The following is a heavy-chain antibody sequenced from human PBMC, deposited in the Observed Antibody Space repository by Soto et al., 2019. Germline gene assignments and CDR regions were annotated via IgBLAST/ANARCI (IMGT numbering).Heavy chain of an antibody. J-gene: IGHJ4*02. CDR2: ISAYNGNT. D-gene: IGHD6-13*01. Sequence: GASVKVSCKASGYTFTSYGISWVRQAPGQGLEWMGWISAYNGNTNYAQKLQGRVTMTTDTATSTAYMELRSLRSDDTAVYYCARGRQQLDEHCLGYWGQGPLVTVSS. V-gene: IGHV1-18*01. CDR3: ARGRQQLDEHCLGY. CDR1: GYTFTSYG.